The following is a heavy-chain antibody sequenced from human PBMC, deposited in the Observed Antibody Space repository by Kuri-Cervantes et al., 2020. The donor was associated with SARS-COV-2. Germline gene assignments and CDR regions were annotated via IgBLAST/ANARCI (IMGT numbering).Heavy chain of an antibody. CDR2: IRYDGSNK. D-gene: IGHD3-22*01. V-gene: IGHV3-30*02. Sequence: GGSLRLSCAASGFTFSHFGMFWVRQAPGKGLEWVAFIRYDGSNKYYADSVKGRFTISRDNSKNTLYLQMNSLRAGDTAVYYCAKDMYYDSSGFYDAFDIWGQGTMVTVSS. J-gene: IGHJ3*02. CDR1: GFTFSHFG. CDR3: AKDMYYDSSGFYDAFDI.